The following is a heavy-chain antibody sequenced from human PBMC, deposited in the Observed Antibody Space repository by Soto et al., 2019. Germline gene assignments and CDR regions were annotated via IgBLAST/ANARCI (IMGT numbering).Heavy chain of an antibody. J-gene: IGHJ4*02. V-gene: IGHV4-30-2*02. Sequence: PSETLSLTCAVSGGSISSGGYSWSWIRQPPGKGLEWIGYIQHGGSTYYNPSLKSRVTISVDRSKNQFSLKLTSVTAADTAVYYCESASSGCWYFDYWGQGTLVTVSS. CDR1: GGSISSGGYS. CDR3: ESASSGCWYFDY. CDR2: IQHGGST. D-gene: IGHD6-19*01.